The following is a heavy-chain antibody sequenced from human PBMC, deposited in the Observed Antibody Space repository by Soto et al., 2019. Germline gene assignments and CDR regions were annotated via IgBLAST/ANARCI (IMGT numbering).Heavy chain of an antibody. CDR3: ASLRIAGTGDYGMDV. CDR1: GGSISSYY. Sequence: QVQLQESGPGLVKPSETLSLTCTVSGGSISSYYWSWIRQPPGKGLEWIGYIYYSGSTNYNPSLKIRVTISVDTSKNQFSLKLSSVTAADTAVYYCASLRIAGTGDYGMDVWGQGTTVTVSS. V-gene: IGHV4-59*01. D-gene: IGHD6-13*01. CDR2: IYYSGST. J-gene: IGHJ6*02.